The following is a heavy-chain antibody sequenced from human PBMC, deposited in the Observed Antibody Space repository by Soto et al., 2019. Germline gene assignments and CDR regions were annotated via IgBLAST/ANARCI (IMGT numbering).Heavy chain of an antibody. CDR3: ARGEVGATTGWSGAFDY. Sequence: QVQLVQSGAEVKKPGASVKVSCKASGYTFTSYGINWVRQAPGQRLEWMGWISAHSGNTHYAQKLQDRFTMTTDTSTSTAYMELRSLRSDDTAVYYCARGEVGATTGWSGAFDYWGQGTLVTVSS. CDR2: ISAHSGNT. J-gene: IGHJ4*02. V-gene: IGHV1-18*01. CDR1: GYTFTSYG. D-gene: IGHD1-26*01.